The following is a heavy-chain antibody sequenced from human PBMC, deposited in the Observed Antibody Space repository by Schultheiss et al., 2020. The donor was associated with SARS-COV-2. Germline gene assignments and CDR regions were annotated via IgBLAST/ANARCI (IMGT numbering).Heavy chain of an antibody. Sequence: GGSLRLSCAASGFTFSDYSMCWVRQAPGKGLEWVAVIWYDGSNKYYADSVKGRFTISRDNSKNTLYLQISSLRVEDTAIYYCVRDNPMVVVHYYMDVWGKGTTVTVSS. J-gene: IGHJ6*03. V-gene: IGHV3-33*08. CDR3: VRDNPMVVVHYYMDV. CDR1: GFTFSDYS. CDR2: IWYDGSNK. D-gene: IGHD2-15*01.